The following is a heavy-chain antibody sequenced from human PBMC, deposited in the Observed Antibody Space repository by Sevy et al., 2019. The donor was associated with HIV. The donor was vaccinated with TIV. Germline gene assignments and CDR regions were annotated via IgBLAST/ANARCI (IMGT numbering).Heavy chain of an antibody. D-gene: IGHD2-15*01. CDR2: ISSTSSYI. V-gene: IGHV3-21*01. CDR1: GFTFSSYS. J-gene: IGHJ3*01. Sequence: GGSLRLSCAASGFTFSSYSMNWVRQAPGKGLEWVSSISSTSSYIYYADSVKGRFTISRVNAKNSLYLQMNSLRAEDTAVYYCARGFAVVHAFDVWGQGTMVTVSS. CDR3: ARGFAVVHAFDV.